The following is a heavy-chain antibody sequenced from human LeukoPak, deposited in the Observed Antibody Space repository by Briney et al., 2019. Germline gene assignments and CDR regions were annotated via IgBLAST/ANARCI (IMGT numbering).Heavy chain of an antibody. CDR1: GYSFTSYW. J-gene: IGHJ5*02. Sequence: GESLKISCKGSGYSFTSYWISWVRQMPGKGLEWMGRIDPSDSYTNYSPSFQGHVTISADKSISTAYLQWSSLKASDTTMYYCARRVSSSGWFDPWGQGTLVTVSS. V-gene: IGHV5-10-1*01. CDR2: IDPSDSYT. D-gene: IGHD6-6*01. CDR3: ARRVSSSGWFDP.